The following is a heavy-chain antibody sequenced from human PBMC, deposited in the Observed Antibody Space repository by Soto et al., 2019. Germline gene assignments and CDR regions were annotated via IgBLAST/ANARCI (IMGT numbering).Heavy chain of an antibody. CDR1: GFTFSSHE. CDR3: ARGGVY. J-gene: IGHJ4*02. Sequence: GGSLRLSCAASGFTFSSHEMNWVRQAPGKGLEWISYISGSGITTYYADSVRGRFIVSRDNAQESLFLQMNSLRVEDTAIYYCARGGVYWGQGTLVTVSS. V-gene: IGHV3-48*03. D-gene: IGHD2-8*01. CDR2: ISGSGITT.